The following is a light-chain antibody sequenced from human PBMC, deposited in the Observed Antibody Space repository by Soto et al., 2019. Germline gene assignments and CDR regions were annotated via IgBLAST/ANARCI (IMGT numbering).Light chain of an antibody. CDR1: QSVSSSY. Sequence: EIVLTQSPGTLSLSPGERATLSCRASQSVSSSYLAWYQQKPGQTPRLLFYGASSRATGIPDRFSGSRSGTDFTLAISSLEPEGFAVYCCQQYGSSPFTFGPGTKVDIK. CDR2: GAS. CDR3: QQYGSSPFT. J-gene: IGKJ3*01. V-gene: IGKV3-20*01.